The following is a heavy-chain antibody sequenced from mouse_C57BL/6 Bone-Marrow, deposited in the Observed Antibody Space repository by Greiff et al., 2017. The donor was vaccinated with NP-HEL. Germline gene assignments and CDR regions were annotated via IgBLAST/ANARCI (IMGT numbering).Heavy chain of an antibody. CDR3: ARQDGSSYDYWYFDV. D-gene: IGHD1-1*01. CDR2: IYIGNGYT. Sequence: EVKVEESGAELVRPGSSVKMSCKTSGYTFTSYGINWVKQRPGQGLEWIGYIYIGNGYTEYNEKFKGKATLTSDTSSSTAYMQLSSLTSEDSAIYFCARQDGSSYDYWYFDVWGTGTTVTVSS. J-gene: IGHJ1*03. V-gene: IGHV1-58*01. CDR1: GYTFTSYG.